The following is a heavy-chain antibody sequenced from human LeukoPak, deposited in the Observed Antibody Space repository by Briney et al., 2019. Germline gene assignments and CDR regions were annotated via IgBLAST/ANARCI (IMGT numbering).Heavy chain of an antibody. Sequence: GESLKISCKGSGYSFTSYWIGWVRQMPGKGLEWMGIIHPGDSDTRYSPSFQGQVTISADKSINTAYLQWSSLKASDTAMYYCARPRGGYCSGSSCYALYFDYWGQGTLVTVSS. V-gene: IGHV5-51*01. J-gene: IGHJ4*02. CDR3: ARPRGGYCSGSSCYALYFDY. CDR1: GYSFTSYW. D-gene: IGHD2-15*01. CDR2: IHPGDSDT.